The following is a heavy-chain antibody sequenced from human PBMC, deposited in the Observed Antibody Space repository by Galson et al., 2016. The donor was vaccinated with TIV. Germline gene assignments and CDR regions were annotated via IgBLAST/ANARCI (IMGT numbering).Heavy chain of an antibody. D-gene: IGHD3-3*01. CDR2: TYYRSKWYN. J-gene: IGHJ4*02. CDR3: ASATPSVFGVVMTLDY. CDR1: GDSVSSNSAA. V-gene: IGHV6-1*01. Sequence: CAISGDSVSSNSAAWNWIRQSPSRGLEWLGRTYYRSKWYNDYALSVKSRITINPDTSKTQVSLRLHSVTPEDTAVYYGASATPSVFGVVMTLDYWGQGTLVTVSS.